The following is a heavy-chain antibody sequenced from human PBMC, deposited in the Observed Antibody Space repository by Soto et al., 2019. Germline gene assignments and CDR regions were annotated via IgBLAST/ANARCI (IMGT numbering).Heavy chain of an antibody. J-gene: IGHJ4*02. V-gene: IGHV3-30*03. CDR1: GLTCSNYG. D-gene: IGHD2-2*01. CDR3: ATGCATGSSCEILEY. CDR2: ISNEARDE. Sequence: QVHLVESGGGVAQPGMSLRLSCEVSGLTCSNYGMHWVRQAPGNELDWVAVISNEARDEKYADSVKCRFTTSRANSKNTLYLQRSSLRAEDTAVYYCATGCATGSSCEILEYWCQATVVTGSS.